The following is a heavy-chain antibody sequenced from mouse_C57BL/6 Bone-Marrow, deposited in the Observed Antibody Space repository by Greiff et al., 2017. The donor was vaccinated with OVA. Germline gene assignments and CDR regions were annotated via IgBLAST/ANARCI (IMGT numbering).Heavy chain of an antibody. J-gene: IGHJ2*01. Sequence: EVHLVESGGGLVKPGGSLKLSCAASGFTFSSYAMSWVRQTPEKRLEWVATISDGGSYTYYPDNVKGRFTISRDNAKNNLYLQMSHLKSEDTAMYYCARPLYYGYDGVDYWGQGTTLTVSS. CDR2: ISDGGSYT. CDR3: ARPLYYGYDGVDY. D-gene: IGHD2-2*01. CDR1: GFTFSSYA. V-gene: IGHV5-4*01.